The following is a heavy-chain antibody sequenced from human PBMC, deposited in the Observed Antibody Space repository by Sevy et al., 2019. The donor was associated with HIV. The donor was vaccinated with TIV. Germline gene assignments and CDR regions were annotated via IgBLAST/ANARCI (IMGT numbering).Heavy chain of an antibody. CDR1: GFTFSSYW. Sequence: GSLRLSCAASGFTFSSYWMSWVRQAPGKGLEWVANIKQDGSEKYYVDSVKGRFTISRDNSKNTLYLQMNSLRAEDTAVYFCAKDASSQWLNYFFDYWGQGTLVTVSS. CDR2: IKQDGSEK. CDR3: AKDASSQWLNYFFDY. J-gene: IGHJ4*02. D-gene: IGHD6-19*01. V-gene: IGHV3-7*01.